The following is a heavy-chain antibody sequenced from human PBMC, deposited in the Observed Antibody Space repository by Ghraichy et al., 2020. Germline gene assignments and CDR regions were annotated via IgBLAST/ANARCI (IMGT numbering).Heavy chain of an antibody. J-gene: IGHJ6*02. Sequence: LSLTCAASGFTFSTYAMSWVRQAPGKGLEWVSTISGSGVTMYNADSVKGRFTISRDNFKSTLHLQMNSLRVEDTAVYYCATSVVVPARFPPSDSFYGLGVWGQGTTLTVSS. CDR2: ISGSGVTM. D-gene: IGHD2-2*01. CDR3: ATSVVVPARFPPSDSFYGLGV. V-gene: IGHV3-23*01. CDR1: GFTFSTYA.